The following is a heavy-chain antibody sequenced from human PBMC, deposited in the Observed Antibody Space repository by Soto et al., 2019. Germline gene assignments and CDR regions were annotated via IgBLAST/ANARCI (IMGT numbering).Heavy chain of an antibody. CDR2: ISGSGGST. D-gene: IGHD3-10*01. CDR1: GFTFSSYA. V-gene: IGHV3-23*01. CDR3: AKVSRRGLVRGVIIPGHLDY. Sequence: GGSLRLSCAASGFTFSSYAMSWVRQAPGKGLEWVSAISGSGGSTYYADSVKGRFTISRDNSKNTLYLQMNSLRAEDTAVYYCAKVSRRGLVRGVIIPGHLDYWGQGTLVTVSS. J-gene: IGHJ4*02.